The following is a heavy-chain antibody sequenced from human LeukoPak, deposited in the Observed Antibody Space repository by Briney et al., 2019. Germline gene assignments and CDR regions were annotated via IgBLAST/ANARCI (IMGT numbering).Heavy chain of an antibody. Sequence: GGSLRLSCAAPGFTFSSYAMNWVRQAPGKGLEWVSSISGSAYSTYYADSVKGRFTISRDNSKNTLYLEMNSLSAEDTAVYYCARRGGTNGWGDFDYWGQGTLVTVSS. CDR1: GFTFSSYA. J-gene: IGHJ4*02. D-gene: IGHD2-8*01. V-gene: IGHV3-23*01. CDR3: ARRGGTNGWGDFDY. CDR2: ISGSAYST.